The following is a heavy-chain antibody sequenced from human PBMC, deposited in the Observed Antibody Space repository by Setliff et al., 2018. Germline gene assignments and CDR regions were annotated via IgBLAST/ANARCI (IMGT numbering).Heavy chain of an antibody. J-gene: IGHJ4*02. D-gene: IGHD2-2*01. CDR2: INRNGGRI. CDR1: GFTFSSYA. Sequence: GSLRLSCATSGFTFSSYAMNWVRQAPGKGLEWVSDINRNGGRIGYADPVKGRFTISRDNAKNTLYLQMNSLRAEDTAVYYCARGGCSATSCLDYWGQGILVTVSS. V-gene: IGHV3-20*04. CDR3: ARGGCSATSCLDY.